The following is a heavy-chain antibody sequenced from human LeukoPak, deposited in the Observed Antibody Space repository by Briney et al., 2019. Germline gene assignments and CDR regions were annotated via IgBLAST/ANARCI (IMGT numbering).Heavy chain of an antibody. J-gene: IGHJ4*02. D-gene: IGHD2-21*02. Sequence: GGSLRLSCAASGFIISHYYMTWVRQTPGKGLDWVSVIYTGGGTNYGDSVKGRFTISRDNSKNTLYLQINSLRADDTAIYYCARGQAYCGADCYSDWGQGTLVTVSS. CDR2: IYTGGGT. CDR3: ARGQAYCGADCYSD. CDR1: GFIISHYY. V-gene: IGHV3-66*01.